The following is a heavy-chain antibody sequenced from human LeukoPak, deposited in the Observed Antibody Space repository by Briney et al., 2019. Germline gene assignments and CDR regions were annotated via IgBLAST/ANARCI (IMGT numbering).Heavy chain of an antibody. CDR3: ARSGYYDGADY. D-gene: IGHD3-22*01. CDR2: IYTSGST. J-gene: IGHJ4*02. CDR1: GGSLSSGSYY. V-gene: IGHV4-61*02. Sequence: PSQTLSLTCTVSGGSLSSGSYYWSWLRQPAGTGLEWTGRIYTSGSTNYNPSLKSRVTISVDTSKNQFSLKLSSVTAADTAVYYCARSGYYDGADYWGQGTLVTVSS.